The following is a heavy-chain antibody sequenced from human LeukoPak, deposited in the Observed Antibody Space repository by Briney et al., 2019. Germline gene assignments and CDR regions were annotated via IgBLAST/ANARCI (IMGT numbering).Heavy chain of an antibody. Sequence: AGGSLRLSCAASGFTFNNYWMHWVRQAPGKGLVWVSRINYDGSYTKYADSVKGRFTVSRDNAEKTVFLQMNSLRAEDTAVYYCAKRKSGSYYASSDYWGQGTLVTVSS. CDR1: GFTFNNYW. CDR3: AKRKSGSYYASSDY. CDR2: INYDGSYT. V-gene: IGHV3-74*03. J-gene: IGHJ4*02. D-gene: IGHD1-26*01.